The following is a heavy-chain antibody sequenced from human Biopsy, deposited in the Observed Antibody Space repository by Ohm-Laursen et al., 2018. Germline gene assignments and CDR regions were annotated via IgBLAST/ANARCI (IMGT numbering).Heavy chain of an antibody. V-gene: IGHV4-59*01. J-gene: IGHJ1*01. Sequence: LSCAASGFTFSSYSMNWVRQPPGKGLEWIGHISYTGYTSYKSSLKSRVTISLDTSRKHFSLRLTSLAAADTAVYYCARGSNEYGGLYFPHWGQGTLVTVSS. CDR1: GFTFSSYS. D-gene: IGHD4-23*01. CDR2: ISYTGYT. CDR3: ARGSNEYGGLYFPH.